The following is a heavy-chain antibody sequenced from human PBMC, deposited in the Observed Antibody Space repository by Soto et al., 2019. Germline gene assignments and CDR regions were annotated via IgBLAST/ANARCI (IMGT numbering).Heavy chain of an antibody. Sequence: PSETLSLTCYVSGGSMNIGSQSWNWIRQSAGKGLEWIGFVYYSGTTYYTPALTSRVPISGDRAKSQFSLQLRSDTAADTAVDFCARGLFGYDDCIYPSPDNWFDPWSQGTLVTVSS. J-gene: IGHJ5*02. CDR1: GGSMNIGSQS. CDR3: ARGLFGYDDCIYPSPDNWFDP. V-gene: IGHV4-30-2*06. CDR2: VYYSGTT. D-gene: IGHD3-16*01.